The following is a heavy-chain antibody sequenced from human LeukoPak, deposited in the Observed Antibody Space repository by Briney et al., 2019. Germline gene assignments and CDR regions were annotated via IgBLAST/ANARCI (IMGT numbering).Heavy chain of an antibody. J-gene: IGHJ4*02. CDR3: VREARGYHYTYFDY. CDR1: GFTLGGHD. V-gene: IGHV3-13*01. D-gene: IGHD5-18*01. CDR2: VSAGHHA. Sequence: PGGSLRLSCTASGFTLGGHDMHWVRQTTGDGLQWVAAVSAGHHAFYAGSVKGRFTVSREDAKNSLYLQMNSLRAGDTAVYYCVREARGYHYTYFDYWGQRSLVTVSS.